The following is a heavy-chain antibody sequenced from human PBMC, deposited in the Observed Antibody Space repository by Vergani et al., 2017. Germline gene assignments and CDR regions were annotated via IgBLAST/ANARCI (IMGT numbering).Heavy chain of an antibody. V-gene: IGHV1-2*02. Sequence: QVQLVQSGAEVKKPGASVKVSCKASGYTFTGYYMHWVRQAPGQGLEWMGWINPNSGGTNYAQKFQGRVTMTRDTSISTAYMELSRLRSDDTAVYYGARGRLYSGYDAKVSWFDPWGQGTLVTVSS. CDR2: INPNSGGT. J-gene: IGHJ5*02. CDR1: GYTFTGYY. CDR3: ARGRLYSGYDAKVSWFDP. D-gene: IGHD5-12*01.